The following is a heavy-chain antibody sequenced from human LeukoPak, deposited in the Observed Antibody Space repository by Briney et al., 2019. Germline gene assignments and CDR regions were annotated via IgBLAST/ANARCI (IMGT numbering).Heavy chain of an antibody. V-gene: IGHV4-59*01. CDR2: IYYSGST. J-gene: IGHJ4*02. Sequence: SETLSLTCTVSGGSISSYYWSWIRQPPGKGLKWIGYIYYSGSTNYNPSLKSRVTISVDTSKNQFSLKLSSVTAADTAVYYCAREGFGELGIDYWGQGTLVTVSS. CDR3: AREGFGELGIDY. CDR1: GGSISSYY. D-gene: IGHD3-10*01.